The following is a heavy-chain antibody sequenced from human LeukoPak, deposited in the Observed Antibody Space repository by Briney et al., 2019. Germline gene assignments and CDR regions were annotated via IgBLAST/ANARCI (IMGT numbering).Heavy chain of an antibody. V-gene: IGHV4-61*02. Sequence: SQTLSLTCTVSGGSISSGSYHWSWIRQPAGMVLDWLGRIYTSGSTNYNPSLKSRVTMSVDTSKNQFSLKLSSVTAADTAVYYCARDDRSGHFYGSLDDWGQGTLVTVSS. CDR3: ARDDRSGHFYGSLDD. CDR1: GGSISSGSYH. J-gene: IGHJ4*01. D-gene: IGHD3-22*01. CDR2: IYTSGST.